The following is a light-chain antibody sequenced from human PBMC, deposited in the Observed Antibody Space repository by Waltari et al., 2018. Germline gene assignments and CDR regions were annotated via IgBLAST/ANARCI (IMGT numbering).Light chain of an antibody. CDR2: DVS. Sequence: QSALTQPASVSGSSGQSITISCTGTSSDVGGYNYCSWYQHHPGKVPKLLIFDVSNRPSGVSNRFSGSKSGNTASLTISGLQAEDESDYYCCSFTSRSTWVFGGGTKLTVL. CDR1: SSDVGGYNY. V-gene: IGLV2-14*03. CDR3: CSFTSRSTWV. J-gene: IGLJ3*02.